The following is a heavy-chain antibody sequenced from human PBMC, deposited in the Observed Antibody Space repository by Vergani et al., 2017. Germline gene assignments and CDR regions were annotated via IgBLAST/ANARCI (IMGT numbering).Heavy chain of an antibody. CDR3: AVATAAGTFPATTNWFDP. CDR1: GYSFTSYW. Sequence: EVQLVQSGAEVKKPWESLRISCKGSGYSFTSYWISWVRQMPGKGLEWMGRIDPTDSYTNYSPSFQGHVTISADKSISTAYRQWSSLKASDTAMYYCAVATAAGTFPATTNWFDPWGQGTLVTVSS. V-gene: IGHV5-10-1*03. CDR2: IDPTDSYT. D-gene: IGHD6-13*01. J-gene: IGHJ5*02.